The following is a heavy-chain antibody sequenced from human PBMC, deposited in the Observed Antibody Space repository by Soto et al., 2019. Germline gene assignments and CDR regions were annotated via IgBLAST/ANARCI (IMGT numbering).Heavy chain of an antibody. CDR3: ARDRTMASGRNWFDP. CDR1: GYTFTSYA. V-gene: IGHV1-3*01. Sequence: ASVKVSCEASGYTFTSYAMHWVRQAPGQRLEWMGWINAGNGNTKYSQKFQGRVTITRDTSASTAYMELSSLRSEDTAVYYCARDRTMASGRNWFDPWGQGTLVTVSS. J-gene: IGHJ5*02. CDR2: INAGNGNT. D-gene: IGHD3-10*01.